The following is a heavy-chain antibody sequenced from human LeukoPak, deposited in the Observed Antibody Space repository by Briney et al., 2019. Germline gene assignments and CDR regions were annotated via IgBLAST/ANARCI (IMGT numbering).Heavy chain of an antibody. J-gene: IGHJ4*02. CDR3: AKWGDYDVLTGYYVSDY. CDR2: ITGSGGNT. Sequence: GGCLRLSCAASGFTFSNYAMSWVRQAPGKGLEWVSAITGSGGNTYYADSVKGRFTISRDNSKNTVFLQMNSLRAEDTAVYYCAKWGDYDVLTGYYVSDYWGQGTLVTVSS. V-gene: IGHV3-23*01. CDR1: GFTFSNYA. D-gene: IGHD3-9*01.